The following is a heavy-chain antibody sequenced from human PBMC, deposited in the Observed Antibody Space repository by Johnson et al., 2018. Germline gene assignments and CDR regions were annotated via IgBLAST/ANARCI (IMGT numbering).Heavy chain of an antibody. V-gene: IGHV3-30*18. Sequence: QVQLVESGGGVVQPGRSLRLSCAASGFTFSSYGMHWVRQAPGKGLEWVAVISYDGSNTYYADSLKGRLTISRDNPKNTLYVQVNSLRAEETAVYYGAKDSGGRDKRELTHVFDIWGLGTMVTVSS. D-gene: IGHD3-10*01. CDR1: GFTFSSYG. CDR3: AKDSGGRDKRELTHVFDI. J-gene: IGHJ3*02. CDR2: ISYDGSNT.